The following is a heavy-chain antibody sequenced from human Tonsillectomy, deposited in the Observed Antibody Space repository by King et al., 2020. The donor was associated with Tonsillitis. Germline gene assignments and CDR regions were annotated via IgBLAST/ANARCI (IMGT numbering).Heavy chain of an antibody. V-gene: IGHV3-53*01. D-gene: IGHD5-18*01. J-gene: IGHJ4*02. Sequence: EVQLVEFGGGLIQPGGSLRLSCAASGFSVSSNYMIWVRQAPGKGLEWVSVIYSDGNRYYADSVQGRFTISRDNSKNTLYLQMNSLRVEDTAVYYCARGYGSTDWGQGTLVTVSS. CDR2: IYSDGNR. CDR1: GFSVSSNY. CDR3: ARGYGSTD.